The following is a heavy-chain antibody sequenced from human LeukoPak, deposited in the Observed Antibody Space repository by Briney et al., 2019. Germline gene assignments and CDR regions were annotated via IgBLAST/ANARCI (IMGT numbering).Heavy chain of an antibody. CDR2: IYPGDSDT. Sequence: GESLKISCKGSGYSFTSYWIGWVRQMPGKGQEWMGIIYPGDSDTRYSPSFQGQVTISADKSISTAYLQWSSLKASDTAMYYCARLLAADYYDSSGYPDYWGQGTLVTVSS. D-gene: IGHD3-22*01. J-gene: IGHJ4*02. CDR1: GYSFTSYW. V-gene: IGHV5-51*01. CDR3: ARLLAADYYDSSGYPDY.